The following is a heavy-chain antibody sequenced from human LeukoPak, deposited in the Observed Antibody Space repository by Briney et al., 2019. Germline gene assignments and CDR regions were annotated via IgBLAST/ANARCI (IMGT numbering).Heavy chain of an antibody. J-gene: IGHJ4*02. Sequence: ASVKVSCKASGYTFTGYYMHWVRQAPGQGLEWMGWINPNSGGTNYAQKFQGRVTMTRDTSISTAYMELSRLRADDTAVYYCASVFSGGYYVFDYWGQGTLVTVSS. CDR2: INPNSGGT. CDR1: GYTFTGYY. V-gene: IGHV1-2*02. CDR3: ASVFSGGYYVFDY. D-gene: IGHD1-26*01.